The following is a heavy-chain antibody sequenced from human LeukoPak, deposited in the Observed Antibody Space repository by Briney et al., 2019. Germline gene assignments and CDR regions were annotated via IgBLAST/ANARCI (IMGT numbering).Heavy chain of an antibody. J-gene: IGHJ6*03. Sequence: SETLSLTCTVSGGSISSYYWSWIRRPPGKGLEWIGYIYYSGSTNYNPSLKSRVTISVDTSKNQFSLKLSSVTAADTAVYYCARGGIVGATGGDYYYYYMDVWGKGTTVTVSS. CDR1: GGSISSYY. CDR3: ARGGIVGATGGDYYYYYMDV. D-gene: IGHD1-26*01. CDR2: IYYSGST. V-gene: IGHV4-59*01.